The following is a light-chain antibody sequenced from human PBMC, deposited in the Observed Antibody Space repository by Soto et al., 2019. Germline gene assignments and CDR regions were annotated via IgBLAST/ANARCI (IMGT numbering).Light chain of an antibody. J-gene: IGKJ2*01. CDR1: HTISLR. V-gene: IGKV1-5*01. Sequence: DIQMTQSPSTLSASLGDRVTITCRASHTISLRLAWYQQRPGKAPKLLIYDASELQGGVPSRFSGGGSGTEFTLTISSLQPDDFATYYCQQYNSYPYTFGQGTKVDIK. CDR2: DAS. CDR3: QQYNSYPYT.